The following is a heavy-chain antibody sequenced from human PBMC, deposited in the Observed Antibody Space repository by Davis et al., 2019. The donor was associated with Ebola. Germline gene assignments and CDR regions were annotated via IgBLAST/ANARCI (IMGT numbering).Heavy chain of an antibody. V-gene: IGHV4-30-4*01. J-gene: IGHJ6*02. CDR3: ARVGGYDFYYYGMDV. D-gene: IGHD5-12*01. CDR1: GGSISSGDYY. Sequence: PSETLSLTCTVSGGSISSGDYYWSWIHQPPGKGLEWIGYIYYSGSTYYNPSLKSRVTISVDTSKNQFSLKLSSVTAADTAVYYCARVGGYDFYYYGMDVWGQGTTVTVSS. CDR2: IYYSGST.